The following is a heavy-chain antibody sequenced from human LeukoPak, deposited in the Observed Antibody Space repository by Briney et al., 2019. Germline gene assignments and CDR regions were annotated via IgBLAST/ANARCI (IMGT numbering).Heavy chain of an antibody. Sequence: SQTLSLTCAISGDSVSSNSAAWNWIRQSPSRGLEWLGRTKYRSKWYNDYAVSVKSRITINPDTSKNQFPLQLNSVTPEDTAVYYCASSGVHYYGSGNYYSFDYWGQGTLVTVSS. J-gene: IGHJ4*02. CDR3: ASSGVHYYGSGNYYSFDY. D-gene: IGHD3-10*01. CDR2: TKYRSKWYN. CDR1: GDSVSSNSAA. V-gene: IGHV6-1*01.